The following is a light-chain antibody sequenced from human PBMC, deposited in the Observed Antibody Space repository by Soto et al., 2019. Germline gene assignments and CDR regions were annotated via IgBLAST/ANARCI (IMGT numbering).Light chain of an antibody. CDR2: GAS. V-gene: IGKV3-20*01. CDR3: QQYYSLPLT. CDR1: QSVGSY. Sequence: EIVLIQSPATLSLSPGERATLSCRPSQSVGSYLAWYQHKPGQAPRLLIYGASSRATGIPDRFSGSGSGTDFTLTISRLEPEDFAVYYCQQYYSLPLTFGGGTKV. J-gene: IGKJ4*01.